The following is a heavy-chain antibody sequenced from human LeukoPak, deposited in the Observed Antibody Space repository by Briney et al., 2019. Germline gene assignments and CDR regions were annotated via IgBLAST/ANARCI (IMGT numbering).Heavy chain of an antibody. V-gene: IGHV3-9*01. CDR1: GFTFDGYA. J-gene: IGHJ4*02. D-gene: IGHD6-13*01. CDR2: ISWNSGSI. CDR3: AKDISSISWFYFDY. Sequence: GGSLRLSCAACGFTFDGYAMHWVRQVPGKGLEWVSGISWNSGSIGYADSVKGRFTISRDNAKNSLYLQMNSLRTEDTAFYYCAKDISSISWFYFDYWGQGALVTVSS.